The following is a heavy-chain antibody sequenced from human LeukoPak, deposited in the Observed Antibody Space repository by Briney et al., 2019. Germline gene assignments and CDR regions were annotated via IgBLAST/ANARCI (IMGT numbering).Heavy chain of an antibody. CDR2: MNPNSGNA. CDR3: ARDQFDTLNAFDI. Sequence: ASVKVSCEASGYTFTSYDINWVRLATGQGLEWMGWMNPNSGNAAYAQKFQGRVTMTRNTSISTAYMELRSLRSDDTAVYYCARDQFDTLNAFDIWGQGTMVTVSS. V-gene: IGHV1-8*01. CDR1: GYTFTSYD. J-gene: IGHJ3*02. D-gene: IGHD3-16*01.